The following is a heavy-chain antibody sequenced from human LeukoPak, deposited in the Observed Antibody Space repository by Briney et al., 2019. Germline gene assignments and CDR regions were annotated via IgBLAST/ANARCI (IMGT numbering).Heavy chain of an antibody. V-gene: IGHV3-23*01. D-gene: IGHD3-22*01. J-gene: IGHJ1*01. CDR3: AKGLSSSGYYRYFQH. CDR1: GFTFSSYA. Sequence: GGSLRLSCAASGFTFSSYAMSWVRQAPGKGLEWVSAISGSGGSTYYADSVKGRFTISRDNSKNTLYLQMNSLRAEDTAVYYCAKGLSSSGYYRYFQHWGQGTLVTVSS. CDR2: ISGSGGST.